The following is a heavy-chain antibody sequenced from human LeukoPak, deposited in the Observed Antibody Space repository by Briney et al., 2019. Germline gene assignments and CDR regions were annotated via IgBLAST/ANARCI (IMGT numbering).Heavy chain of an antibody. CDR2: IIPIFDSP. J-gene: IGHJ4*02. V-gene: IGHV1-69*05. Sequence: SVKVSCKASGGTFRHYAISWVRLAPGQGLEWMGGIIPIFDSPTHGQKFQDRVTMTTDESTSTAYLELSSLTSDDTAVYYCARQVVAAGFDDWGQGTLVTVSS. CDR1: GGTFRHYA. CDR3: ARQVVAAGFDD. D-gene: IGHD6-25*01.